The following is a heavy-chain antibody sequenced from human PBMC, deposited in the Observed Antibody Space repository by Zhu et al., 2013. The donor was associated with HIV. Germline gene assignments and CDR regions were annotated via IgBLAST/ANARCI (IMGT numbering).Heavy chain of an antibody. Sequence: QVQLVQSGAEVKKPGASVKVSCKASGYTFTSFDINWVRQATGQGLEWMGWMNPNSGNTGYAQKFQGRVTMTRNTSISTAYMELTSLKSEDTAVYYCARGQPYKSGNTGDFAYWGQGNPGSPSPQ. J-gene: IGHJ4*02. CDR2: MNPNSGNT. CDR1: GYTFTSFD. V-gene: IGHV1-8*01. CDR3: ARGQPYKSGNTGDFAY. D-gene: IGHD1-26*01.